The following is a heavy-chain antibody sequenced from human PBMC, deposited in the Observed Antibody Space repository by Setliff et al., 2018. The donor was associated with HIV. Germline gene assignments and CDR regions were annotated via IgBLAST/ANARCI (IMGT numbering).Heavy chain of an antibody. Sequence: TLSLTCTVSGDSVTSDSYYWNWIRQPAGKTLEWIGRIYFSGSTNYNPSLKSRVTISIDTSKNQLSLKLSSVTAADTAVYYCARDWAAPYYYGMDVWGQGTTVTVS. CDR2: IYFSGST. CDR3: ARDWAAPYYYGMDV. V-gene: IGHV4-61*02. J-gene: IGHJ6*02. CDR1: GDSVTSDSYY. D-gene: IGHD3-16*01.